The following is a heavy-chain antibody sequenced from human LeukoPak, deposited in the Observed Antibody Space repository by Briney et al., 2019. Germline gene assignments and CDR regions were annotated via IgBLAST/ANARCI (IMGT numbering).Heavy chain of an antibody. Sequence: GGSLTLSCAASGFTFSSYRMNWVRQAPGKGLEWVSSISSSSSYIYYADSEKGGFTISRDNAQNTLYLQMNSLRAEDTAVYYCARRKGQLLYGYYYYYYMDVWGKGTTVTVSS. D-gene: IGHD2-2*02. CDR2: ISSSSSYI. V-gene: IGHV3-21*01. J-gene: IGHJ6*03. CDR3: ARRKGQLLYGYYYYYYMDV. CDR1: GFTFSSYR.